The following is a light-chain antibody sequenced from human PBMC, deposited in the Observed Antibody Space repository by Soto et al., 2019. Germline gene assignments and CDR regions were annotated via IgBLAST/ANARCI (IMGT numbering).Light chain of an antibody. V-gene: IGKV3-11*01. CDR2: DAS. Sequence: EIVLTQSPATLSLSPGERATLSCRASQSVNNYLAWYQQTPGQAPRLLIYDASTRATGIPDRFGGSGSGTDFTLTISRLEPEDFAVYYCQQYSFLPRTFGQGTKVDIK. CDR3: QQYSFLPRT. J-gene: IGKJ1*01. CDR1: QSVNNY.